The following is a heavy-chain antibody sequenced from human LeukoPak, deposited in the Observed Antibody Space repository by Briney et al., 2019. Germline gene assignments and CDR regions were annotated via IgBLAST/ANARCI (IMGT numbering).Heavy chain of an antibody. V-gene: IGHV3-11*01. CDR3: ASLSYYYDSSGSNY. CDR2: ISSSGSTI. Sequence: GGSLRLSCAASGFAFSDYYMSWIRQAPGKGLEWVSYISSSGSTIYYADSVRGRFTISRDNAKNSLYLQMNSLRAEDTAVYYCASLSYYYDSSGSNYWGQGTLFTVSS. D-gene: IGHD3-22*01. J-gene: IGHJ4*02. CDR1: GFAFSDYY.